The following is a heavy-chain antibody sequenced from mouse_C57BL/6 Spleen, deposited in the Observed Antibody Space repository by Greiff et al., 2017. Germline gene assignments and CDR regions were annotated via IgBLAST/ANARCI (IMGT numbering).Heavy chain of an antibody. CDR1: GYAFSSYW. D-gene: IGHD1-1*01. V-gene: IGHV1-80*01. CDR2: IYPGDGDT. J-gene: IGHJ4*01. Sequence: QVQLQQSGAELVKPGASVKISCKASGYAFSSYWMNWVKQRPGKGLEWIGQIYPGDGDTNYNGKFKGKATLTADKSSSTAYMQLSSLTSEDSAVYFCARGGLLRYYAMDYWGQGTSVTVSS. CDR3: ARGGLLRYYAMDY.